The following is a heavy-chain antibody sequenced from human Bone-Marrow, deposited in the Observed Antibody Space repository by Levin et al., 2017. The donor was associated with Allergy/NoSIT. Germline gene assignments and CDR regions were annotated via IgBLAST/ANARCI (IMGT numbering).Heavy chain of an antibody. J-gene: IGHJ6*03. CDR2: INHSGST. Sequence: PSETLSLTCAVYGGSFSGYYWSWIRQPPGKGLEWIGEINHSGSTNYNPSLKSRVTISVDTSKNQFSLKLSSVTAADTAVYYCARGSRGYSYGYNYYYYMDVWGKGTTVTVSS. D-gene: IGHD5-18*01. CDR1: GGSFSGYY. V-gene: IGHV4-34*01. CDR3: ARGSRGYSYGYNYYYYMDV.